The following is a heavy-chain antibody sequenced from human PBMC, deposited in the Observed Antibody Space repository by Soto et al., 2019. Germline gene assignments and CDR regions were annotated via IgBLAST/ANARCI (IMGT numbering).Heavy chain of an antibody. CDR1: GFTFSSYG. Sequence: GGSLRLSCAASGFTFSSYGMHWVRQAPGKGLEWVAVISYDGSNKYYADSVKGRFTISRDNSKNTLYLQMNSLRAEDTAVYSCAKEMTTVTAGDDYWGQGTLVTVSS. D-gene: IGHD4-17*01. CDR3: AKEMTTVTAGDDY. J-gene: IGHJ4*02. CDR2: ISYDGSNK. V-gene: IGHV3-30*18.